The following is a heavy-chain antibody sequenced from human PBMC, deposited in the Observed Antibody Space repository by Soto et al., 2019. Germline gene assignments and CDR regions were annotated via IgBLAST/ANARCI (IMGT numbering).Heavy chain of an antibody. V-gene: IGHV4-61*01. J-gene: IGHJ4*02. Sequence: PSETLSLTCTVSGGSVSSGSYYWSWIRQPPGKGLEWIGYIYYSGSTNYNPSLKSRVTISVDTSKNQFSLKLSSVTAADTAVYYCARDSGWSKYYFDYWGQGTLVTVSS. CDR1: GGSVSSGSYY. CDR2: IYYSGST. CDR3: ARDSGWSKYYFDY. D-gene: IGHD6-19*01.